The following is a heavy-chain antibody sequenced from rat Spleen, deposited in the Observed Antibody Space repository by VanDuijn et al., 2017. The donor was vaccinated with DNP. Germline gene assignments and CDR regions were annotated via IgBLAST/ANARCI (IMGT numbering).Heavy chain of an antibody. CDR1: GFSLTNYH. D-gene: IGHD1-11*01. J-gene: IGHJ3*01. CDR3: ARDSGIEAD. V-gene: IGHV2-27*01. CDR2: IQSGGKT. Sequence: QVQLKESGPGLVQPSQTLSLTCSVSGFSLTNYHVHWVRQPPGKGLEWMGRIQSGGKTDYNSPFKSRLSITRDTSKSQVFLKMTSVRTEDTAMYFCARDSGIEADWGQGTRVTVSS.